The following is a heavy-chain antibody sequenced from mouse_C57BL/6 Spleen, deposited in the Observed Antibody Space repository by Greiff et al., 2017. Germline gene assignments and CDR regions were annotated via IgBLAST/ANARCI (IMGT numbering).Heavy chain of an antibody. CDR3: ARDYYGSSDYAMDY. D-gene: IGHD1-1*01. V-gene: IGHV1-82*01. CDR2: IYPGDGDT. Sequence: QVQLQQSGPELVKPGASVKISCKASGYAFSSSCMNWVKQRPGKGLEWIGRIYPGDGDTNYNGKFKGKAPLTADKSSSPAYMQLSSLTSEDSAVYFWARDYYGSSDYAMDYWGQGTSVTVSS. J-gene: IGHJ4*01. CDR1: GYAFSSSC.